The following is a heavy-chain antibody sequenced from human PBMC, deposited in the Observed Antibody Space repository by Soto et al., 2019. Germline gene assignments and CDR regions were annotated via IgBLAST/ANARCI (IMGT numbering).Heavy chain of an antibody. CDR1: GFTFTSYG. CDR3: VSDRGYGHASVPYS. J-gene: IGHJ4*02. CDR2: ISYDGGLQ. D-gene: IGHD5-18*01. Sequence: QAHLVESGGAVVQPGRSLRLSCAASGFTFTSYGMHWVRQAPGTRLGWVAVISYDGGLQHYADSVKGRFTISRDNSKNMVLLQMNSLRAEDTAVYYCVSDRGYGHASVPYSWGQGTLVSVSS. V-gene: IGHV3-30*03.